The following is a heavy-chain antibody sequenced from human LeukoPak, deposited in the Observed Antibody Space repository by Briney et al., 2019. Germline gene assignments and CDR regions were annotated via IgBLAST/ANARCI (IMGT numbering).Heavy chain of an antibody. Sequence: GGSLRLSCAASGLTFSSQAMTWVRQAPGKGLEWVSAISGSGDHIHYADSVKGRFTISRDNSRDTLYLQMNRLRAEDTAIYYCAKVPGDHIGSGRSGYWGQGTLVTVSS. J-gene: IGHJ4*02. D-gene: IGHD3-10*01. V-gene: IGHV3-23*01. CDR1: GLTFSSQA. CDR2: ISGSGDHI. CDR3: AKVPGDHIGSGRSGY.